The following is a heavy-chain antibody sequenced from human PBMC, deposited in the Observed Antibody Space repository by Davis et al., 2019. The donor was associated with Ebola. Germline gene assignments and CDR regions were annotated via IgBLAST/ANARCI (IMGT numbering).Heavy chain of an antibody. CDR1: GFTVSSNY. Sequence: GGSLRLSCAASGFTVSSNYMSWVRQAPGKGLEWVSVIYSGGSTYYADSVKGRFTISRDNSKNTLYLQMNSLRAEDTAVYYCASGYSSSVRYYYGMDVWGQGTTVTVSS. V-gene: IGHV3-53*01. CDR2: IYSGGST. J-gene: IGHJ6*02. D-gene: IGHD6-6*01. CDR3: ASGYSSSVRYYYGMDV.